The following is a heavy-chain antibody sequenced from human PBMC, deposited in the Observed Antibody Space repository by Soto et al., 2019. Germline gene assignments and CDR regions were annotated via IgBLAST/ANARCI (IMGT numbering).Heavy chain of an antibody. V-gene: IGHV4-31*03. J-gene: IGHJ3*02. Sequence: QVQLQESGPGLVKPSQTLSLTCTVSGGSISRGAYYWNWIRQHPGKGLEWIGYIYHNGSTSYNPSLKSRLTISLDTSKNQFSLKLNSVMAADTAVYYCANGGNLGAFDIWGQGTLVTVSS. CDR2: IYHNGST. CDR1: GGSISRGAYY. D-gene: IGHD2-15*01. CDR3: ANGGNLGAFDI.